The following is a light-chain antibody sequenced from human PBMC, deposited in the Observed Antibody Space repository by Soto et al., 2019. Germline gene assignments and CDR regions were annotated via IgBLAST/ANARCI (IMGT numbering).Light chain of an antibody. CDR1: QGIIDY. CDR3: QKYDTAPQT. Sequence: DIQMTQSPSSLSASVGDTVTITCRASQGIIDYLAWYQQRPGRVPRLLIYAASTLHTGVPSRFSGSGAGTDFTLTISSLQPEDVATCYCQKYDTAPQTFGPGNKVEIK. V-gene: IGKV1-27*01. CDR2: AAS. J-gene: IGKJ1*01.